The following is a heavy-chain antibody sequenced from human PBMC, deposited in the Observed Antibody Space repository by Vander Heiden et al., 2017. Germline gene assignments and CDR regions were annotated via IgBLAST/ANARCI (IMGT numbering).Heavy chain of an antibody. V-gene: IGHV3-48*03. J-gene: IGHJ2*01. Sequence: EVQLVASGGGLVQPGGSLSLSCAASGFTFGSYQMNWVRQAPGKGLEWVSYISSSGSTIYYADSVKGRFTISRDNAKNSLYLQMNSLRAEDTAVYYCARDYDFWSGKPRWYFDLWGRGTLVTVSS. CDR2: ISSSGSTI. CDR1: GFTFGSYQ. D-gene: IGHD3-3*01. CDR3: ARDYDFWSGKPRWYFDL.